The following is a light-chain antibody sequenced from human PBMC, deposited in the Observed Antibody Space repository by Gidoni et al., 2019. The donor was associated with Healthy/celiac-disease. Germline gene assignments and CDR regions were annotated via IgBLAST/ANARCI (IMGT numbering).Light chain of an antibody. CDR2: KAS. CDR3: QQYNNPYT. V-gene: IGKV1-5*03. Sequence: DIQMTQSPSTLSASVGDRVTITCRASQSSSSWLAWYQQKPGKAPKLLIYKASSLESGVPSRFSGSGSGTEFTLTISSLQPDDFATYYCQQYNNPYTFGQGTKLEIK. J-gene: IGKJ2*01. CDR1: QSSSSW.